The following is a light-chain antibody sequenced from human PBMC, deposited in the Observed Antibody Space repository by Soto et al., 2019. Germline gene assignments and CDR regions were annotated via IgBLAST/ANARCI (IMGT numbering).Light chain of an antibody. CDR1: NIGSKS. CDR2: YDS. Sequence: SYELTQPPSVSVAPGKTARITCGGNNIGSKSVHWYQQKPGQAPVLVIYYDSDRPSGIPERFSGYNSGNTATLTISRVEAGDEADYYCQVWDSSSDQGVFGTGTKLTVL. CDR3: QVWDSSSDQGV. J-gene: IGLJ1*01. V-gene: IGLV3-21*04.